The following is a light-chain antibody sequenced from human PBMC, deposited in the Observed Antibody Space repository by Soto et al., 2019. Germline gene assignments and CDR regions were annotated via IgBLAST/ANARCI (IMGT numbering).Light chain of an antibody. CDR2: GAS. CDR1: QSVSN. J-gene: IGKJ2*01. Sequence: EIVLTQSPGTLSLSPGERATLSCGASQSVSNLAWYQQRPGQAPRLLIYGASNRAIGIPDRFSGSGSGTDFTLTISRLEPEDFAVYYCQLYGSSRHTFGQGTKLEIK. V-gene: IGKV3-20*01. CDR3: QLYGSSRHT.